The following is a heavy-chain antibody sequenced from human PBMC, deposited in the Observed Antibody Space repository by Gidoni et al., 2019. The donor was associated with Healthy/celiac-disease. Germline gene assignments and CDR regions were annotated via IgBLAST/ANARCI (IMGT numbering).Heavy chain of an antibody. J-gene: IGHJ4*02. CDR2: ISYDGSNK. CDR3: AKGSYDFWSGYYAY. D-gene: IGHD3-3*01. V-gene: IGHV3-30*18. Sequence: QVQLVESGGGVVQPGRSLRLYCAASGFTFSSYGMHWVRQAPGKGLEWVAVISYDGSNKYYADSVKGRFTISRDNSKNTLYLQMNSLRAEDTAVYYCAKGSYDFWSGYYAYWGQGTLVTVSS. CDR1: GFTFSSYG.